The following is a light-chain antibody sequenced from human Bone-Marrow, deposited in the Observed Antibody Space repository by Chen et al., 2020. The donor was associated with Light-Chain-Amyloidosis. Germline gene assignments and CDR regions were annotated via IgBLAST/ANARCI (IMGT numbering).Light chain of an antibody. J-gene: IGLJ2*01. CDR1: SSNIGAGYD. V-gene: IGLV1-40*01. Sequence: QSVLTQPPSVSRAPRQTVLLPCSATSSNIGAGYDVHWYQQLPGAAPKLLIYDKTQRPSGVPDRFSGSKSGTSASLAIAGLQAEDEADYYCQSYDNSLNTAHVVFGGGTKVTVL. CDR3: QSYDNSLNTAHVV. CDR2: DKT.